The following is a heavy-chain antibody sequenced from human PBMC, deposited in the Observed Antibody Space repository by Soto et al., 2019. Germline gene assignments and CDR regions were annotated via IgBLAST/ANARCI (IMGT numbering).Heavy chain of an antibody. J-gene: IGHJ3*02. CDR3: ARAYCSGGSCYFLGYAFDI. CDR2: ISSSSSYI. V-gene: IGHV3-21*01. CDR1: GFTFSSYS. Sequence: GGSLRLSCAASGFTFSSYSMNWVRQAPGKGLEWVSSISSSSSYIYYADSVKGRFTISRDNAKNSLYLQMNSLRAEDTAVYYCARAYCSGGSCYFLGYAFDIWGQGTMVTVSS. D-gene: IGHD2-15*01.